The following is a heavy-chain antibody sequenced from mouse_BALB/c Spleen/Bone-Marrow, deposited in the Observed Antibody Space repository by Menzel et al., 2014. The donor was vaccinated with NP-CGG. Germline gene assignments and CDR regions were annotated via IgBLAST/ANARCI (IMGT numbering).Heavy chain of an antibody. CDR2: IDPANGYT. J-gene: IGHJ4*01. V-gene: IGHV14-3*02. CDR3: ARGTTVVSYYAMDY. Sequence: EVQLQQSGAELVKPGASVKLSCTAPGFNIKDTYMHWVKQRPEQGLEWIGRIDPANGYTKFDPKFQGKATITADTSSNTAYLQLSSLTSEDTVVYYCARGTTVVSYYAMDYWGQGTSVTVSS. CDR1: GFNIKDTY. D-gene: IGHD1-1*01.